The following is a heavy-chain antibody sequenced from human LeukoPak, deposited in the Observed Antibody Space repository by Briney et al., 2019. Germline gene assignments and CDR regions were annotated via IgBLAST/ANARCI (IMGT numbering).Heavy chain of an antibody. D-gene: IGHD5-12*01. J-gene: IGHJ6*03. V-gene: IGHV1-18*01. CDR3: ARDRRRGCDIVYYYYMDV. CDR2: ISAYNGNT. CDR1: GYTFTSYG. Sequence: ASVKVSCKASGYTFTSYGISWVRQAPGQGLEWMGWISAYNGNTNYAQKLQGRVTMTTDTSTSTAYMELRSLRSDDTAVYYCARDRRRGCDIVYYYYMDVWGKGTTVTVSS.